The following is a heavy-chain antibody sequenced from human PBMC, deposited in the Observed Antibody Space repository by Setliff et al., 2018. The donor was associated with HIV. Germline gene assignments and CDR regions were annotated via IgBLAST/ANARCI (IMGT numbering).Heavy chain of an antibody. D-gene: IGHD3-22*01. CDR1: GYTFTSYG. V-gene: IGHV1-18*01. CDR3: ARASQNSYYDSSGYADY. CDR2: ISAYNGNT. J-gene: IGHJ4*02. Sequence: ASVKVSCKASGYTFTSYGISWVRQAPGQGLEWMGWISAYNGNTNYAQKLQGRVTMTTDTSTSTAYMELRSLRSDDTAVYYCARASQNSYYDSSGYADYWGQGTLGTV.